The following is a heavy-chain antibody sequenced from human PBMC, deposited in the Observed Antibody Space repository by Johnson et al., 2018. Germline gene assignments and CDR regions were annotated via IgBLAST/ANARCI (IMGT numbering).Heavy chain of an antibody. D-gene: IGHD2-21*02. CDR3: AKDLINHIVGVTAIYYDGMDV. J-gene: IGHJ6*02. V-gene: IGHV3-30*18. Sequence: QVQLVESGGGVVQPGRSLRLSCAASGFTFSSYGMHWVRQAPGKGLEWVAVISYDGSNKYYADSVKGRFTISRDNSKNTLYLQMNSLRAEDTAVYYCAKDLINHIVGVTAIYYDGMDVWGQGTTVTVSS. CDR1: GFTFSSYG. CDR2: ISYDGSNK.